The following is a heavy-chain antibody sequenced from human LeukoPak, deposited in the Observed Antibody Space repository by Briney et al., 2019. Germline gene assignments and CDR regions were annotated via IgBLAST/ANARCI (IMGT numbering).Heavy chain of an antibody. CDR2: IKQDGSEK. CDR3: ARQDCSGGSCYSY. CDR1: GFTFSSYW. V-gene: IGHV3-7*01. Sequence: GGSLRLSCAASGFTFSSYWMSWVRQAPGRGLEWVANIKQDGSEKYYVDSVKGRFTISRDNAKNSLYLQMNSLRAEDTAVYYCARQDCSGGSCYSYWGQGTLVTVSS. J-gene: IGHJ4*02. D-gene: IGHD2-15*01.